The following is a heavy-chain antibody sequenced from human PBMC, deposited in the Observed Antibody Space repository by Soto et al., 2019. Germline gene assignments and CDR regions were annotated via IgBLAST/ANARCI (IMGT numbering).Heavy chain of an antibody. V-gene: IGHV4-59*11. D-gene: IGHD7-27*01. Sequence: QVQLQESGPGLVKPSETLSLTCTVSGGSISTHYWSWIRQPPGKGLEWIGYIYYNGNTNYNPSLKSRVRRWVDTPNSQISMKFSSVTAADTAVYYCTRANWYAEYWGQGTLVTVSS. J-gene: IGHJ4*02. CDR2: IYYNGNT. CDR1: GGSISTHY. CDR3: TRANWYAEY.